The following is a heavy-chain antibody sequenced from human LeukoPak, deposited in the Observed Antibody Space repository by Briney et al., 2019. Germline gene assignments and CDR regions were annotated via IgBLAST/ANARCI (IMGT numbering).Heavy chain of an antibody. J-gene: IGHJ3*02. CDR1: GFTFSHYS. Sequence: GGSLRLSCVASGFTFSHYSMNWVRQAPGKGLEWVSSIRFTGSYIYYADSVKGRFTISRDNAKNSLYLQMNSLRAEDTAVYYCAREFSEGGWYRKSAFDIWGQGTMVTVSS. V-gene: IGHV3-21*04. D-gene: IGHD6-19*01. CDR3: AREFSEGGWYRKSAFDI. CDR2: IRFTGSYI.